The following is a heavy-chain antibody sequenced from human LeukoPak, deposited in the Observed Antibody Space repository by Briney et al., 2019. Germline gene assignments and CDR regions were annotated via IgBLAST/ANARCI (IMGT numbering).Heavy chain of an antibody. J-gene: IGHJ6*04. V-gene: IGHV3-48*03. Sequence: GGSLRLSCAASGFTFSSYEMNWVRQAPGKGLEWVSYISSSGSNIKYADSVKGRFTISRGNAKNSVYLQMNSLRAEDTAVYYCAELGITMIGGVWGKGTTVTISS. D-gene: IGHD3-10*02. CDR2: ISSSGSNI. CDR3: AELGITMIGGV. CDR1: GFTFSSYE.